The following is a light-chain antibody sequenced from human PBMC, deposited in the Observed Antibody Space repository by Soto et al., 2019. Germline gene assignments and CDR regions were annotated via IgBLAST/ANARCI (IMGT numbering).Light chain of an antibody. CDR3: QHYKTYSRT. CDR1: QSISPW. Sequence: DIQMTQSPSTLSASVGDRVTITCRASQSISPWLAWYQQKPGKAPKLLIYKASSLESGVPSRFSGSGSGTEFTLTISSLQPDDFATYYCQHYKTYSRTFGQGTKLEIK. J-gene: IGKJ1*01. CDR2: KAS. V-gene: IGKV1-5*03.